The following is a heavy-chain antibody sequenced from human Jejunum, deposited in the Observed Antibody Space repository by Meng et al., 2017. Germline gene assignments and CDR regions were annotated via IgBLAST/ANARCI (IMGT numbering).Heavy chain of an antibody. Sequence: QVHLVQAGAEVKKPGASVKISCETSGYTFTNFAIHWVRQAPGQRLEWMGWINAGNGDSKYSRNFQARVTITRDTSASTAYMELSSLGSEDTAVYYCARGGPSWYGVYWGQGTLVTVSS. V-gene: IGHV1-3*01. J-gene: IGHJ4*02. CDR2: INAGNGDS. CDR1: GYTFTNFA. D-gene: IGHD3-10*01. CDR3: ARGGPSWYGVY.